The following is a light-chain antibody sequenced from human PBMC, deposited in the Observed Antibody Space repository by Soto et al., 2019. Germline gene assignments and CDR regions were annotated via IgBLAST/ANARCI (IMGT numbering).Light chain of an antibody. CDR1: QTISSW. Sequence: IQMTQSPSTLSGSVGDRVTITCRASQTISSWLAWYQQKPGKAPRLLIYKTSSLESGVPSRFSGSGSGTEFTLTISSLQPEDFATYYCQQANSFPITFGQGTRLEIK. J-gene: IGKJ5*01. V-gene: IGKV1-5*03. CDR2: KTS. CDR3: QQANSFPIT.